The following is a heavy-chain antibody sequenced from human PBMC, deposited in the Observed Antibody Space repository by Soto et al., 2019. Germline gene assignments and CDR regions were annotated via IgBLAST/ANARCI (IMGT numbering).Heavy chain of an antibody. J-gene: IGHJ6*02. CDR1: GFTFSSYW. D-gene: IGHD2-2*01. CDR2: IKQDGSEK. CDR3: ARALRYCISTSCPAHYYYYYGMDV. V-gene: IGHV3-7*01. Sequence: GGSLRLSCAASGFTFSSYWMSWVRQAPGKGLEWVANIKQDGSEKYYVDSVKGRFTISRDNAKNSLYLQMNSLRAEDTAVYYCARALRYCISTSCPAHYYYYYGMDVWGQGTTVTVSS.